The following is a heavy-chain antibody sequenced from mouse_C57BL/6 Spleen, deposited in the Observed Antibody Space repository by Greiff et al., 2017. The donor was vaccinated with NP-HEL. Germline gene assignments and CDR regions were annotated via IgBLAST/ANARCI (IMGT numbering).Heavy chain of an antibody. V-gene: IGHV1-64*01. CDR2: IHPNSGST. Sequence: QVQLQQPGAELVKPGASVKLSCKASGYTFTSYWLHWVKQRPGQGLEWIGMIHPNSGSTNYNEKFKSKATLTVVNSSSTAYMELSSLTSEDSAVYYCALITTVYYARDYWGQGTTVTVAS. CDR3: ALITTVYYARDY. J-gene: IGHJ4*01. CDR1: GYTFTSYW. D-gene: IGHD1-1*01.